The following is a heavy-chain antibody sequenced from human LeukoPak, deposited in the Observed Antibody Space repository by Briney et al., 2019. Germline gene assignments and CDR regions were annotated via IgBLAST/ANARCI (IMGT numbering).Heavy chain of an antibody. Sequence: GRSLRLSCAASGFTFSSYGMHWVRQAPGKGLEWVAVISYDGSNKYYAVSVKGRFTISRDNSKNTLYLQMNSLRAEDTAVYYCAKAGYSGHHFDYWGQGTLVTVSS. D-gene: IGHD5-12*01. CDR1: GFTFSSYG. CDR3: AKAGYSGHHFDY. J-gene: IGHJ4*02. CDR2: ISYDGSNK. V-gene: IGHV3-30*18.